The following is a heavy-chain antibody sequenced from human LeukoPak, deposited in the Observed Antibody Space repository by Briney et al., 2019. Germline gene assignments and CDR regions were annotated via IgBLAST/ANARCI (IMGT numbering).Heavy chain of an antibody. V-gene: IGHV3-7*01. CDR3: ARWNYAYDR. J-gene: IGHJ5*02. D-gene: IGHD1-7*01. CDR2: TGLYGGGE. Sequence: GGSLGLSCVASGFTFRTFGMAWVRQAPGKGLEWVAHTGLYGGGEYAESVRGRFTISRDNAKSSVYLEMNSLRAEDTALYYCARWNYAYDRWGQGTLVTVSS. CDR1: GFTFRTFG.